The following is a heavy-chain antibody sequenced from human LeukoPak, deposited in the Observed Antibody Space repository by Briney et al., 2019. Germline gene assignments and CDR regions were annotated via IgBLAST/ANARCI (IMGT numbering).Heavy chain of an antibody. J-gene: IGHJ4*02. Sequence: KSSETLSLTCTVSGGSISSSSYYWGWIRQPPGKGLEWIGTMYYSGITYYNPSLKSRVTTSVDTSKNQFTLKVSSVTAADTAVYYCARVTIFGVVIIDYWGQGTLVTVSS. V-gene: IGHV4-39*01. CDR3: ARVTIFGVVIIDY. CDR2: MYYSGIT. D-gene: IGHD3-3*01. CDR1: GGSISSSSYY.